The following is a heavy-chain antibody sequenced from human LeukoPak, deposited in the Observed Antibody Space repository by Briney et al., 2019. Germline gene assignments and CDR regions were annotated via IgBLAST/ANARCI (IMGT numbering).Heavy chain of an antibody. D-gene: IGHD3-22*01. V-gene: IGHV1-2*02. Sequence: ASVKVSCKASGYTFAGYYMHWVRQAPGQGLEWMGWINPNSGGTNYAQKLQGRVTMTTDTSTSTAYMELRSLRSDDMAVYYCARDLPTYYYYDSSGYNGWFDPWGQGTLVTVSS. J-gene: IGHJ5*02. CDR2: INPNSGGT. CDR1: GYTFAGYY. CDR3: ARDLPTYYYYDSSGYNGWFDP.